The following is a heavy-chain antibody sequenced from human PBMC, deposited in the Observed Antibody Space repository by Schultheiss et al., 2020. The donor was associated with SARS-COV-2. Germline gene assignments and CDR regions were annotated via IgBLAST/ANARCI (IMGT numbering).Heavy chain of an antibody. V-gene: IGHV3-33*08. Sequence: GESLKISCAASGFTFSNAWMSWVRQAPGKGLEWVAVIWYDGSNKYYADSVKGRFTISRDNSKNTLYLQMNSLRAEDTAVYYCARDDSSVNGMDVWGQGTTVTVSS. J-gene: IGHJ6*02. CDR2: IWYDGSNK. D-gene: IGHD3-22*01. CDR1: GFTFSNAW. CDR3: ARDDSSVNGMDV.